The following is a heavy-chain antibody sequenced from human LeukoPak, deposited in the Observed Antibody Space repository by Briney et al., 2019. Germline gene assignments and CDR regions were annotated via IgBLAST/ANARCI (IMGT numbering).Heavy chain of an antibody. D-gene: IGHD3-10*01. CDR3: ADFGSGSYCFDY. J-gene: IGHJ4*02. Sequence: GGSLRLSCTAAGFTFNNYAMSWVRQAPGKGRGWVSHISDSGGKTYYADSVKGRFTISRDNFKNTLYLQMDSLRAEDTAIYYCADFGSGSYCFDYWGQGTLVTVSS. CDR1: GFTFNNYA. CDR2: ISDSGGKT. V-gene: IGHV3-23*01.